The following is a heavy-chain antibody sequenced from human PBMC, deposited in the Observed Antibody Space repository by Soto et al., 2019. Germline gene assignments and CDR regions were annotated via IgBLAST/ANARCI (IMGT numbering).Heavy chain of an antibody. V-gene: IGHV4-59*01. CDR3: ARDQGYCSGGSCYPRDNWFDP. D-gene: IGHD2-15*01. CDR1: GGSISSYY. CDR2: IYYSGST. J-gene: IGHJ5*02. Sequence: SETLSLTCTVSGGSISSYYWSWIRQPPGKGLEWIGYIYYSGSTNYNPSLKSRVTISVDTSKNQFSLKLSSVTAADTAVYYCARDQGYCSGGSCYPRDNWFDPWGQGTLVTVSS.